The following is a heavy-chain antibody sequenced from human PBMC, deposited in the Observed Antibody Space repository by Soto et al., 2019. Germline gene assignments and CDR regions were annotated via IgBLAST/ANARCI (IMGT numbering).Heavy chain of an antibody. Sequence: TLSLTCRVSGGSIIDNYWSWIRQPAGKGLEWIGRIYSRGTTNYNPSLKSRVTMSVDTSKNHFSLKLNSVTAADTAVYYCARDSGSYFLGPYWGRGILVTVSS. V-gene: IGHV4-4*07. CDR2: IYSRGTT. CDR3: ARDSGSYFLGPY. J-gene: IGHJ4*02. CDR1: GGSIIDNY. D-gene: IGHD1-26*01.